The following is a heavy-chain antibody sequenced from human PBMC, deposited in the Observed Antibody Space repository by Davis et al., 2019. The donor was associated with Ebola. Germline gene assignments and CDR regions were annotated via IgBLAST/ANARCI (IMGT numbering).Heavy chain of an antibody. CDR3: ARRGGQAAVYYYYGMDV. CDR2: IYPGDSDT. D-gene: IGHD6-13*01. Sequence: GESLKISCKGSGYSFPDYWIAWVRQMPGKGLECMGVIYPGDSDTRYSPSFQGQVTFSVDKSINSVFLHWSSLKASDTAMYYCARRGGQAAVYYYYGMDVWGQGTTVTVSS. CDR1: GYSFPDYW. V-gene: IGHV5-51*01. J-gene: IGHJ6*02.